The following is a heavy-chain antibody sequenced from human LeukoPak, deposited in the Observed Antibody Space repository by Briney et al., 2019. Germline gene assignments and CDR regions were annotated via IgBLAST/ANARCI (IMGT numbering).Heavy chain of an antibody. D-gene: IGHD3-22*01. J-gene: IGHJ4*02. CDR1: GYSISSGYY. V-gene: IGHV4-38-2*02. CDR2: IYHSGST. CDR3: ARLYYDNGAGGY. Sequence: SETLSLTCTVSGYSISSGYYWGWIRQPPGKWLEWIGSIYHSGSTYYNPSLKSRVTISVDTSKNQFSLKLSSVTAADTAVYYCARLYYDNGAGGYWGQGTLVTVSS.